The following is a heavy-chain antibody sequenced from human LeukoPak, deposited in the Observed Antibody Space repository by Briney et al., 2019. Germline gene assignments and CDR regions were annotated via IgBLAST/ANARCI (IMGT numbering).Heavy chain of an antibody. V-gene: IGHV4-34*01. CDR1: GGSFSGDF. CDR2: IYYSGST. J-gene: IGHJ5*02. D-gene: IGHD3-10*01. CDR3: ARVWPQKLLWFGEPPFWFDP. Sequence: PSETLSLTCAVYGGSFSGDFWSWIRQPPGKGLEWIGSIYYSGSTYYNPSLKSRVTISVDTSKNQFSLKLSSVTAADTAVYYCARVWPQKLLWFGEPPFWFDPWGQGTLVTVSS.